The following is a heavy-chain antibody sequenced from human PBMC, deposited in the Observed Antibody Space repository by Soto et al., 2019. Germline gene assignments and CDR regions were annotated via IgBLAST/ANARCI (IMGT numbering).Heavy chain of an antibody. CDR1: GDSVSSNTAS. CDR3: AKGDNLGPKTGYAFDP. V-gene: IGHV6-1*01. CDR2: TYFRSKWYN. Sequence: QTLSLTCAISGDSVSSNTASWNWIRQSPSRGLEWLGGTYFRSKWYNDYAVSVKSRIIINPDTSNNQFSLQLNSVTPEDTAVYFCAKGDNLGPKTGYAFDPWGQGIMVTVSS. J-gene: IGHJ5*02. D-gene: IGHD5-12*01.